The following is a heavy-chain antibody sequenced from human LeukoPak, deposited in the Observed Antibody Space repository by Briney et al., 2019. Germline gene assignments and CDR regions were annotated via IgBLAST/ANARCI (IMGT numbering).Heavy chain of an antibody. V-gene: IGHV4-4*02. J-gene: IGHJ5*02. Sequence: SETLSLTCAVSGGSFSSSSSWSWVRQPPGKGLEWIGEIYHSGYTNYNPSLKSRVTISLDKSKNQFSLKLSSVTATDTAVYYCARVGGGFFDPWGQGTLVTVSS. CDR2: IYHSGYT. D-gene: IGHD3-16*01. CDR3: ARVGGGFFDP. CDR1: GGSFSSSSS.